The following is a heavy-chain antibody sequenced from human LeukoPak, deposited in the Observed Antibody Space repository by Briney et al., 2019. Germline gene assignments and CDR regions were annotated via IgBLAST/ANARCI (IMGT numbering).Heavy chain of an antibody. Sequence: SETLSLTCAVYGGSFSGYYWSWIRQPPGKGLEWIGEINHSGSTNYNPSLKSRVTISVDTSKNQFSLKLSSVTAADTAVYYGARGSSTSCYCYWGQGTLVTVSS. CDR1: GGSFSGYY. D-gene: IGHD2-2*01. CDR3: ARGSSTSCYCY. V-gene: IGHV4-34*01. CDR2: INHSGST. J-gene: IGHJ4*02.